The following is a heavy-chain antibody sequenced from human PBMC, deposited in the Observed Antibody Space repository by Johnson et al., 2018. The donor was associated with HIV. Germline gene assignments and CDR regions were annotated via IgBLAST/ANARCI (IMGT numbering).Heavy chain of an antibody. V-gene: IGHV3-30*06. D-gene: IGHD2-21*01. Sequence: QVQLVESGGGVVQPGRSLRLSCAASGFTFSNYGMHWVRQAPGKGLEWVAVISFDGSNRNYADSVKGRFTISRDNSKNMLYLQMNSISEEDTAVFYCASGGGWGGDAYSGYDAFEILGQGTMVTCSS. CDR1: GFTFSNYG. CDR3: ASGGGWGGDAYSGYDAFEI. J-gene: IGHJ3*02. CDR2: ISFDGSNR.